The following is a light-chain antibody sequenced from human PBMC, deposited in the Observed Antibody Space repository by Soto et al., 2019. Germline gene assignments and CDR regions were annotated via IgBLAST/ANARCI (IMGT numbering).Light chain of an antibody. CDR3: CSYAGSYTVI. J-gene: IGLJ2*01. Sequence: QSALTQPRSVSGSPGQSVTISCTGNSSDVGGYSYVSWYQQHPGEAPKLMIYDVSKRPSGVPGRFSGSKSGNTASLTISGLQPEDEADYYCCSYAGSYTVIFGGGTKLTVL. CDR1: SSDVGGYSY. CDR2: DVS. V-gene: IGLV2-11*01.